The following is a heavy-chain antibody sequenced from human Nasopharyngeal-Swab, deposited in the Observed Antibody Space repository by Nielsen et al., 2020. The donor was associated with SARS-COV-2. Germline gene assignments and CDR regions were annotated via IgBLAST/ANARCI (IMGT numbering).Heavy chain of an antibody. CDR1: GYTFTSYY. CDR3: ARALTDTRFGPVH. CDR2: INPSGGST. Sequence: ASVKVSCKAYGYTFTSYYMPWVRQAPGQRLEWMGVINPSGGSTSYAQNFEGRVTMTRDTSTSTVYMELSSLRSDYTAVYYCARALTDTRFGPVHWGQGTLVTVSS. J-gene: IGHJ4*02. D-gene: IGHD3-9*01. V-gene: IGHV1-46*01.